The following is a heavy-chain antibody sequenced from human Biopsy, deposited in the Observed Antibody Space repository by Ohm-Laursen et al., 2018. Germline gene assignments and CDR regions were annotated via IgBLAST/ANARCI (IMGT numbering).Heavy chain of an antibody. Sequence: SETLSLTCTVSGASVTSGSYYWSWIRQPPGKGLEWLGCISNIGSTNYNPSLKSRVTISVDTSKNHFSLKLTSVTAADTSVYYCARESALAGDFDSWGQGTLVTVSS. D-gene: IGHD6-19*01. CDR1: GASVTSGSYY. J-gene: IGHJ4*02. CDR2: ISNIGST. CDR3: ARESALAGDFDS. V-gene: IGHV4-61*01.